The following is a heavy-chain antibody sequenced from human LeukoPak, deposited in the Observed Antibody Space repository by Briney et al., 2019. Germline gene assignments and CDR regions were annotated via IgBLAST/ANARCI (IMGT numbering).Heavy chain of an antibody. D-gene: IGHD6-6*01. CDR2: INHSGST. CDR3: ARGGIAALKCYFDY. Sequence: SETPSLTCAVYGGSFSGYYWSWIRQPPGKGLEWIGEINHSGSTNYNPSLKSRVTISVDTSKNQFSLKLSSVTAADTAVYYCARGGIAALKCYFDYWGQGTLVTVSS. V-gene: IGHV4-34*01. J-gene: IGHJ4*02. CDR1: GGSFSGYY.